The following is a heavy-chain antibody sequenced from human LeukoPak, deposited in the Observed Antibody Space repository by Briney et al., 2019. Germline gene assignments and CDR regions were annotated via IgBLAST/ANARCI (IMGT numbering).Heavy chain of an antibody. CDR1: GGTFSSYA. J-gene: IGHJ5*02. Sequence: ASVKVSCKSSGGTFSSYAISWVRQAPGQGLEWMGGIIPIFGTANYAQNFQGRVTITADESTSTAYMELSSLRSEDTAVYYCARDQSSCSSTSCYDWFDPWGQGTLVTVSS. CDR3: ARDQSSCSSTSCYDWFDP. CDR2: IIPIFGTA. V-gene: IGHV1-69*13. D-gene: IGHD2-2*01.